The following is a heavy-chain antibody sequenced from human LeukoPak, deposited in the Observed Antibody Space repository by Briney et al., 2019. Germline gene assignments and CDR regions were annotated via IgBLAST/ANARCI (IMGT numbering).Heavy chain of an antibody. J-gene: IGHJ6*03. CDR1: GGSISSSSYY. V-gene: IGHV4-39*07. CDR2: IYYSGST. CDR3: ARGVVPAARWGYYYYYMDV. Sequence: SETLSLTCTVSGGSISSSSYYWGWIRQPPGKGLEWIGSIYYSGSTYYNPSLKSRVTISVDTSKNQFSLKLSSVTAADTAVYYCARGVVPAARWGYYYYYMDVWGKGTTVTISS. D-gene: IGHD2-2*01.